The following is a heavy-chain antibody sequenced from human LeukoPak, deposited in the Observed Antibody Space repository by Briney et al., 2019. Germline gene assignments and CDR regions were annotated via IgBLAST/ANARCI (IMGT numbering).Heavy chain of an antibody. CDR2: ISAYNGNT. CDR1: GYTFTSYG. D-gene: IGHD3-10*01. Sequence: ASVKVSCKASGYTFTSYGISWVRQAPGQGLEWMGWISAYNGNTNYAQKLQGRDTMTTDTSTSTAYMELRSLRSDDTAVYYCARDLNRITMVRGVIIRANWFDPWGQGTLVTVSS. V-gene: IGHV1-18*01. CDR3: ARDLNRITMVRGVIIRANWFDP. J-gene: IGHJ5*02.